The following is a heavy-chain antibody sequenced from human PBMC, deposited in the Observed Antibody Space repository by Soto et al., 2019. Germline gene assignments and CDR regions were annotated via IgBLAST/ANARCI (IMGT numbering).Heavy chain of an antibody. V-gene: IGHV1-18*01. D-gene: IGHD3-22*01. CDR1: GYTFTSYG. CDR3: ARVGVYYDSSGYPY. Sequence: SVKVSCKASGYTFTSYGISWVRQAPGQGLEWMGWISAYNGTTNYAQKLQGRVTMTTDTSTSTAYMELRSLRSDDTAVYYCARVGVYYDSSGYPYWGQGTLVTVSS. CDR2: ISAYNGTT. J-gene: IGHJ4*02.